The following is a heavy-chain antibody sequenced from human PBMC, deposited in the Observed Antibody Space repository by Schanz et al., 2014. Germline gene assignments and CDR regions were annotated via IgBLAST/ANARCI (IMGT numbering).Heavy chain of an antibody. CDR2: INGYNGHT. V-gene: IGHV1-18*01. J-gene: IGHJ5*02. CDR3: ARDRRRYCSTASCLHDNWFDP. Sequence: QVQLVQSGAEVKKPGASVKVSCKASGYTFSSYGITWVRQAPGQGLEWMGWINGYNGHTLYAQKFQGRVTMTTDTSTSTSYMELTSLRSDDTAVYYCARDRRRYCSTASCLHDNWFDPWGQGTLVNVSS. CDR1: GYTFSSYG. D-gene: IGHD2-2*01.